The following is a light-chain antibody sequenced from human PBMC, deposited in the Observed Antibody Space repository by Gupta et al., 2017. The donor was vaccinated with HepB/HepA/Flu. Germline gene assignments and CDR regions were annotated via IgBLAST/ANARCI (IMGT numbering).Light chain of an antibody. CDR3: TPTKNSRTRV. V-gene: IGLV2-14*01. Sequence: QSALTQPASVSVSPGQSITISCTGTSSDVGGYNYVSWYQQHPGKAPKLMMYEVSDRHSGVSKRFSGSKSGTTASLHISGHQAEDEADYYCTPTKNSRTRVFGGGTKLTVL. CDR1: SSDVGGYNY. CDR2: EVS. J-gene: IGLJ3*02.